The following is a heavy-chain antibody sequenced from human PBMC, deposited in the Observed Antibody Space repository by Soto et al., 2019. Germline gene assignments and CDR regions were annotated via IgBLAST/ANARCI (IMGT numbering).Heavy chain of an antibody. D-gene: IGHD6-19*01. CDR2: IYYSGST. Sequence: QLQLQESGPGLVKPSETLSLTCTVSGGSISSSSYYWGWIRQPPGKGLEWIGSIYYSGSTYYNPSLKSRVTISVDTSKNQFSLKLSSVTAADTAVYYCARQDNRGSGWYPYYFDYWGQGTLVTVSS. V-gene: IGHV4-39*01. CDR1: GGSISSSSYY. CDR3: ARQDNRGSGWYPYYFDY. J-gene: IGHJ4*02.